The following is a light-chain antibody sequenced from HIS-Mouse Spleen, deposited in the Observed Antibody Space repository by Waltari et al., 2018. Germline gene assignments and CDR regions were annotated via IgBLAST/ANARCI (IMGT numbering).Light chain of an antibody. Sequence: DIQLTQSPSTLFASVGDRVTMTCRASQSISSWLACHQQKPGKAPKLLIYKASSLESGVPSRFSGSGSGTEFTLTISSLQPDDFATYYCQQYNSYSRTFGQGTKVEIK. V-gene: IGKV1-5*03. CDR3: QQYNSYSRT. CDR2: KAS. CDR1: QSISSW. J-gene: IGKJ1*01.